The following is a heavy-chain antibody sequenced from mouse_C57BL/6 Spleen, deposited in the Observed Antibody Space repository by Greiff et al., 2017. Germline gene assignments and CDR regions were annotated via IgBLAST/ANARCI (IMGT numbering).Heavy chain of an antibody. CDR1: GYAFSSYW. J-gene: IGHJ2*01. D-gene: IGHD2-3*01. Sequence: QVQLQQSGAELVKPGASVKISCKASGYAFSSYWMNWVKQRPGKGLEWIGQIYPGDGDTNYNGKFKGKATLTADKSSSTAYMQRSSLTSDDSAVYFCARLDDGYPFDYWGQGTTLTVSS. CDR2: IYPGDGDT. CDR3: ARLDDGYPFDY. V-gene: IGHV1-80*01.